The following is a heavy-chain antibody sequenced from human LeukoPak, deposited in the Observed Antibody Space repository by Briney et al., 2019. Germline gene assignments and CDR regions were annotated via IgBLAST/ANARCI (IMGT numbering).Heavy chain of an antibody. J-gene: IGHJ5*02. CDR1: GGSISGYY. V-gene: IGHV4-34*01. CDR3: ARGQEPDCSTTSCPNWFDP. D-gene: IGHD2-2*01. Sequence: KPSETLSLTCAVYGGSISGYYCSWIRQPPRKGLERIGESNHSGSTNYNPSPNSRVTISVDTSKNQFSLKLSSVTAADTAVYYCARGQEPDCSTTSCPNWFDPWGQGTLVTVSS. CDR2: SNHSGST.